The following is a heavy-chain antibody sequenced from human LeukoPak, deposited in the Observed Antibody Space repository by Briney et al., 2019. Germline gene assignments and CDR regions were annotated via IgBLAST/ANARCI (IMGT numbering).Heavy chain of an antibody. CDR1: GFTFSSYA. D-gene: IGHD3-3*01. CDR3: ARDYDFWSGYYFSGGYGMDV. J-gene: IGHJ6*02. V-gene: IGHV3-30-3*01. CDR2: ISYDGSNK. Sequence: GGSLRLSCAASGFTFSSYAMHWVRQAPGKGLEWVAVISYDGSNKYYADSVKGRFTISRDNSKNTLYLQMNSLRAGDTAVYYCARDYDFWSGYYFSGGYGMDVWGQGTTVTVSS.